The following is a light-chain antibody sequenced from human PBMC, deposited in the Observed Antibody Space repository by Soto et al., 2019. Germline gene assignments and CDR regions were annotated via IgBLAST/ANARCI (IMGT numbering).Light chain of an antibody. J-gene: IGKJ1*01. CDR2: GTS. CDR3: QQYGSSPWT. Sequence: EIVMTQSPATLSVSPGERATLSCRASQSVDSSFVAWFQQKPGQAPRLLIHGTSRRATDIPDRFSGSGSGTDFTLTINRLEPEDFAMYFCQQYGSSPWTFGQGTKVAIK. CDR1: QSVDSSF. V-gene: IGKV3-20*01.